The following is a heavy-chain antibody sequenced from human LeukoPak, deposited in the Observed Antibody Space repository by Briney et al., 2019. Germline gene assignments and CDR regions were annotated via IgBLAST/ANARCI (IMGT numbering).Heavy chain of an antibody. CDR2: ISSSATYR. J-gene: IGHJ3*02. D-gene: IGHD1-20*01. CDR1: EFTFTTYS. CDR3: AKALTGTNAFDI. Sequence: PGGSLRLSCAASEFTFTTYSMAWVRQAPGKGLEWVSSISSSATYRYYADSVKGRFTISRDNSKNTLYLQMNSLRAEDTAVYYCAKALTGTNAFDIWGQGTMVTVSS. V-gene: IGHV3-21*04.